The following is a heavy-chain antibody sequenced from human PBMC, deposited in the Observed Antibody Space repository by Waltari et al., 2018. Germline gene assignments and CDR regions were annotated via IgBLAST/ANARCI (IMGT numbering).Heavy chain of an antibody. J-gene: IGHJ3*02. D-gene: IGHD6-19*01. Sequence: QVQLQESGPGLVKPSETLSLTCTVSGGSISSYYWSWIRQPPGKGLEWIGYIYYSGSTNYNPSLKSRVTISVDTSKNQFSLKLSSVTAADTAVYYCAREVAGTDAFDIWGQGTMVTVSS. CDR2: IYYSGST. CDR1: GGSISSYY. V-gene: IGHV4-59*01. CDR3: AREVAGTDAFDI.